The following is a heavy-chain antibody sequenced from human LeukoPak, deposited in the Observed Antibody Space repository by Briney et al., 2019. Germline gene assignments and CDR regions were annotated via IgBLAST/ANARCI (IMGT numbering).Heavy chain of an antibody. D-gene: IGHD1-20*01. V-gene: IGHV1-2*02. J-gene: IGHJ3*02. CDR1: GYTFTGYY. CDR2: INPNSGGT. Sequence: ASVKVSCKASGYTFTGYYMHWVRQAPGQGLEWMGWINPNSGGTNYAQKFQGRVTMTRDTSISTAYMELSRLRSDDTAVYYCARRCVSYNWNDACRDAFDIWGQGTMVTVSS. CDR3: ARRCVSYNWNDACRDAFDI.